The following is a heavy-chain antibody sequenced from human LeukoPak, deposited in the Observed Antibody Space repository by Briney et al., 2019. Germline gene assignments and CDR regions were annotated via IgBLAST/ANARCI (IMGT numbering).Heavy chain of an antibody. CDR1: GFTFSSYS. V-gene: IGHV3-21*01. Sequence: PGGSLRLSCAASGFTFSSYSMNWVRQAPGKGLEWVSSISSGSSYIYYADSVKGRFTISRDNAKNSLYLQMNSLRAEDTAVYYCARARSGSYSAFDIWGQGTMVTVSS. J-gene: IGHJ3*02. D-gene: IGHD1-26*01. CDR2: ISSGSSYI. CDR3: ARARSGSYSAFDI.